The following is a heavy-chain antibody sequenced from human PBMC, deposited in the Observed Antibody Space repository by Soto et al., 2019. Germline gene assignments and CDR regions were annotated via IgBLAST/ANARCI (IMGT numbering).Heavy chain of an antibody. V-gene: IGHV3-73*01. CDR1: GFTFSGSA. CDR2: IRSKANSYAT. Sequence: QPGGSLRLSCAASGFTFSGSAMHWVRQASGKGLEWVGRIRSKANSYATAYAASVKGRFTISRDDSKNTAYLQMNSLKTEDTAVYYCTADTAMTNYGMDVWGQGTTVTVSS. J-gene: IGHJ6*02. D-gene: IGHD5-18*01. CDR3: TADTAMTNYGMDV.